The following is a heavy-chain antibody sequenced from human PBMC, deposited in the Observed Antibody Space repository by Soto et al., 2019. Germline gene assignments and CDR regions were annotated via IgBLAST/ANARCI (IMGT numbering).Heavy chain of an antibody. D-gene: IGHD4-17*01. V-gene: IGHV4-30-4*01. CDR3: ARFTTVTTSCDY. CDR1: SSSNSGRYGY. CDR2: IYYSGST. Sequence: TQSPRSNVPSSSNSGRYGYRSHGRQPPGKGLEWIGYIYYSGSTYYNPSLKSRVTISVETSKNQFSLKLSSVTAADTAGYYCARFTTVTTSCDYWGLGTRVNASA. J-gene: IGHJ4*02.